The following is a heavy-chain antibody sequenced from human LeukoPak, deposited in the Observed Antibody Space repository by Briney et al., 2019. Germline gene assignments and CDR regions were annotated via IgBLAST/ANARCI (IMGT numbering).Heavy chain of an antibody. CDR1: GFTFNDYQ. CDR2: ISSSGTTI. D-gene: IGHD5-18*01. Sequence: PGGSLRLSCAASGFTFNDYQMNWIRQAPGKGPERVSYISSSGTTIFYADSVRGRFTVSRDNARNSLLLQMDYLSAEDTAVYYCAREGYSSSFDYWGQGALVTVSS. V-gene: IGHV3-11*01. J-gene: IGHJ4*01. CDR3: AREGYSSSFDY.